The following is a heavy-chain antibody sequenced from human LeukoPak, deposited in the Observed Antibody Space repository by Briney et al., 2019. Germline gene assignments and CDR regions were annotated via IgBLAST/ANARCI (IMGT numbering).Heavy chain of an antibody. CDR3: ARDSSGAYSFDY. CDR1: GFTFTTYW. D-gene: IGHD2-15*01. CDR2: IKRDGTEK. V-gene: IGHV3-7*01. Sequence: GGSLRLSCAASGFTFTTYWMSWVRQAPGKGLEWVANIKRDGTEKYYVDSVKGRFTISRDNSKNTLYLQMNSLRAEDTAVYYCARDSSGAYSFDYWGQGTLVTVSS. J-gene: IGHJ4*02.